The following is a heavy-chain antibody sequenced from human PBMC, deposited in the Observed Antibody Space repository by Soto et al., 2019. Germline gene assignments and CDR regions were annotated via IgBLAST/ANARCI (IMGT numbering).Heavy chain of an antibody. V-gene: IGHV1-69*06. J-gene: IGHJ6*02. Sequence: SVKVSGKASGGTFSSYAISWVRQAPGQGLEWMGGIIPIFGKANYPQKFQGRVTITADKSTSTAYMELSSLRSEDTAVYYCASSRVAIVAVPATIRTDYYYGMDVWGQGTTVTVSS. CDR2: IIPIFGKA. D-gene: IGHD2-2*02. CDR3: ASSRVAIVAVPATIRTDYYYGMDV. CDR1: GGTFSSYA.